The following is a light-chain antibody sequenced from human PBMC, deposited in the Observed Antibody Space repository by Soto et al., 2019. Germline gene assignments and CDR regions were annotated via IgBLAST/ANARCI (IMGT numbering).Light chain of an antibody. CDR3: LQDNSYPYT. V-gene: IGKV1-6*01. CDR2: DAP. J-gene: IGKJ2*01. Sequence: AIQMTQSPSSLSASAGDRVTITCRATQGIRSDLTWYQQKPGKAPKLLIYDAPKLQSGVPSRFSGSGSGTDFTLTISSLQPEDFATYYCLQDNSYPYTFGQGTNLEIK. CDR1: QGIRSD.